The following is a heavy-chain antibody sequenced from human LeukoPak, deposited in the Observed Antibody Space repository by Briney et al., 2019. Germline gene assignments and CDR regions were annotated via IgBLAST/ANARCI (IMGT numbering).Heavy chain of an antibody. V-gene: IGHV3-21*01. CDR3: AGDPGYCSSTSCSTMDV. Sequence: PGRSLRLSCAVSGFTFSTYSMNWVRQAPGKGLEWVSSISSSSSYIYYADSVKGRFTISRDNAKNSLYLQMNSLRGEDTAVYYCAGDPGYCSSTSCSTMDVWGKGTTVTVSS. CDR1: GFTFSTYS. J-gene: IGHJ6*03. D-gene: IGHD2-2*01. CDR2: ISSSSSYI.